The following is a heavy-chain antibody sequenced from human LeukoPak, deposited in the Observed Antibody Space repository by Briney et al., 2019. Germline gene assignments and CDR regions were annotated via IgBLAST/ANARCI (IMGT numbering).Heavy chain of an antibody. Sequence: ASVKVSCKASGYTFTSYAMHWVRQAPGQRLEWMGWINAGNGNTKYSQKFQGRVTITRDASASTAYMELSSLRSEDTAVYYCARDGSSGWASAFDIWGQGTMVTVSS. J-gene: IGHJ3*02. CDR3: ARDGSSGWASAFDI. V-gene: IGHV1-3*01. D-gene: IGHD6-19*01. CDR1: GYTFTSYA. CDR2: INAGNGNT.